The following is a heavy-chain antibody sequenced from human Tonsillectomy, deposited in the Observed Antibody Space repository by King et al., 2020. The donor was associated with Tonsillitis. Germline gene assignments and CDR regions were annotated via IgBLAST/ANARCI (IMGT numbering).Heavy chain of an antibody. J-gene: IGHJ4*02. CDR1: GFSLSTSGMC. D-gene: IGHD3-3*01. CDR3: ARIHNDFWSGYADF. Sequence: TLKESGPALVKPTQTLTLTCTFSGFSLSTSGMCVSWILQPPGKALEWLALIDWDDDKYYSTSLKTRLTIATDTSKNQVVLTMTNMDPEDTATYYCARIHNDFWSGYADFWGRGTLVTVSS. CDR2: IDWDDDK. V-gene: IGHV2-70*01.